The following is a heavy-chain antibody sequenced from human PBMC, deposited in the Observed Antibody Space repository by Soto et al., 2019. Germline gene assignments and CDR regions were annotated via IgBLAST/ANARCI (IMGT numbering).Heavy chain of an antibody. V-gene: IGHV4-34*01. D-gene: IGHD6-19*01. CDR2: INHSGST. CDR3: ARVGQWLVSGGDY. CDR1: GGSFSGYY. J-gene: IGHJ4*02. Sequence: SETVSLTXTVSGGSFSGYYWSWIRKPPGKGLEWIGEINHSGSTNYNPSLKSRVTISVDTSKNQFSLKLSSVTAADTAVYYCARVGQWLVSGGDYWGQGTLVTVSS.